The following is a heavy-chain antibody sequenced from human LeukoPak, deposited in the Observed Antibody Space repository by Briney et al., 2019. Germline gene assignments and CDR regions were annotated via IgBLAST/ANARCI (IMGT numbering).Heavy chain of an antibody. V-gene: IGHV4-59*01. J-gene: IGHJ4*02. CDR2: IYYSGST. CDR1: GGSISSYY. D-gene: IGHD6-6*01. Sequence: SETLSLTCTVSGGSISSYYWSWIRQPPGKGLEWIGYIYYSGSTNYNPSLKSRVTISVDTSKNQFSLKLSSVTAADTAVYYCAREGSSSYFDYWGQGTLVTVSS. CDR3: AREGSSSYFDY.